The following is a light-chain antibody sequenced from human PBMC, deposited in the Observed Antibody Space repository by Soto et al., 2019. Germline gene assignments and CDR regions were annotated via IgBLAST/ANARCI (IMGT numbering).Light chain of an antibody. CDR2: AAS. Sequence: FTLPSSLLSGSDRDRAHITCLASQKISSYLAWYEQKPGKAPKLLIYAASNLQSGVPSRFSGSGSGTDFTLTISSLQPEDFAVYYCQQLNTGSVTFGQGTRLEI. V-gene: IGKV1-9*01. CDR1: QKISSY. CDR3: QQLNTGSVT. J-gene: IGKJ5*01.